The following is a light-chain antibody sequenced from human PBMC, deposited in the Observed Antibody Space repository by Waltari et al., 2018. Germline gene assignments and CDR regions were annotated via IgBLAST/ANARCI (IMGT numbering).Light chain of an antibody. CDR1: QSLTSY. Sequence: EIVLTQSPATLSLSPGEGATLSCRASQSLTSYLAWYQQKPGQAPRLLIHDTSNWATGIPARFSGSGSGTDFTLIISSLEPEDFGVYYCQQRSTFGQGTKLEIK. J-gene: IGKJ2*01. CDR3: QQRST. V-gene: IGKV3-11*01. CDR2: DTS.